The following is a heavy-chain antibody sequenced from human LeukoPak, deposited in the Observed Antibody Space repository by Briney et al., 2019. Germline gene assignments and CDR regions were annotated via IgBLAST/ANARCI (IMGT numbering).Heavy chain of an antibody. Sequence: GGSLRLSCAASGFTVSSNYMSWVRQAPGKGLEWVSVIYSGGSTYYADSVKGRFTISRDNSKNTLYLQMNSLKTEDTAVYYCTTDFDSSWFFDYWGQGTLVTVSS. CDR1: GFTVSSNY. D-gene: IGHD6-13*01. CDR3: TTDFDSSWFFDY. V-gene: IGHV3-66*01. J-gene: IGHJ4*02. CDR2: IYSGGST.